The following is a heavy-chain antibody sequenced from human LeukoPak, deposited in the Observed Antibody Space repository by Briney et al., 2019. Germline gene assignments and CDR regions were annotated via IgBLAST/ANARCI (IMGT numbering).Heavy chain of an antibody. CDR2: IIPIFGTA. CDR1: GGTFSSYA. V-gene: IGHV1-69*13. D-gene: IGHD3-3*01. J-gene: IGHJ6*02. CDR3: ARGPYDFWSGYYPPYYYYGMDV. Sequence: GASVKVSCTASGGTFSSYAISWVRQAPGQGLEWMGGIIPIFGTANYAQKFQGRVTITADESTSTAYMELSSLRSEDTAVYYCARGPYDFWSGYYPPYYYYGMDVWGQGTTVTVSS.